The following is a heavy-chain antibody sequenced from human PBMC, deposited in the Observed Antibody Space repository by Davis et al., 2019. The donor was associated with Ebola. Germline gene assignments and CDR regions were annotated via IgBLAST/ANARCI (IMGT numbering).Heavy chain of an antibody. J-gene: IGHJ4*02. Sequence: PGGSLRLSCPPAGFTLSGYDMNWVRQPPGKGLQWVAVIWEDGSNKYYADSVKGRFTIPRDNSKHTLYLQMNSLRAADTAVYYCATTTQYSSGQNKPFDDWGQGTMVTVSS. CDR3: ATTTQYSSGQNKPFDD. CDR1: GFTLSGYD. CDR2: IWEDGSNK. D-gene: IGHD6-19*01. V-gene: IGHV3-33*08.